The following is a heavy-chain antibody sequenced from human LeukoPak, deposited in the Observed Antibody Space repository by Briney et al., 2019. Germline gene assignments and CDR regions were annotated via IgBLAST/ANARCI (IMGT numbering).Heavy chain of an antibody. V-gene: IGHV4-61*02. CDR2: IYTSGST. CDR3: ARLTPGIAVAGSEFDY. J-gene: IGHJ4*02. CDR1: GGSISSGSYY. D-gene: IGHD6-19*01. Sequence: KSSETLSLTCTVSGGSISSGSYYWSWIRQPAGKGLEWIGRIYTSGSTNYNPSLKSRVTISVDTSKNQFSLKLSSVTAADTAVYYCARLTPGIAVAGSEFDYWGQGTLVTVSS.